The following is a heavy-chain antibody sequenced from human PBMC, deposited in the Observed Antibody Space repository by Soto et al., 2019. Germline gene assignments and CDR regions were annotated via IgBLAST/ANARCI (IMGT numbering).Heavy chain of an antibody. J-gene: IGHJ3*02. V-gene: IGHV4-34*01. CDR1: GGSFSGYY. CDR2: INHSGST. Sequence: SETLSLTCAVYGGSFSGYYWSWIRQPPGKGLEWIGEINHSGSTNYTPSLKSRVTISVDTSKNQLSLKLSSVTAADTAVYYCARGRRNYYDSSGYFPLAFDIWGQGTMVTVSS. CDR3: ARGRRNYYDSSGYFPLAFDI. D-gene: IGHD3-22*01.